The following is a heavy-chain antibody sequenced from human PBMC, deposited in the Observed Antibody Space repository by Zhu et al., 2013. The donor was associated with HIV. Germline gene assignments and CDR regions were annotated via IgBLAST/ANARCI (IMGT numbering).Heavy chain of an antibody. CDR2: INPNSGGT. V-gene: IGHV1-2*02. Sequence: QVQLVQSGAEVKKPGASVKVSCKASGYTFTGYYMHWVRQAPGQGLEWMGWINPNSGGTNYAQKFQGRVTMTRDTSISTAYMELSRLRSDDTAVYYCARINSIDSSSPGYYYYGMDVWGPRDHGSPSPQ. CDR1: GYTFTGYY. D-gene: IGHD6-6*01. CDR3: ARINSIDSSSPGYYYYGMDV. J-gene: IGHJ6*01.